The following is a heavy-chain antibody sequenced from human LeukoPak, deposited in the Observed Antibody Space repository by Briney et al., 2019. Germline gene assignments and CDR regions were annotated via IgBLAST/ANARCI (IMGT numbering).Heavy chain of an antibody. CDR3: AKDLGSVVTPPSLDF. J-gene: IGHJ4*02. CDR1: GFTFSTYG. V-gene: IGHV3-33*06. Sequence: QPGGSLRLSCAASGFTFSTYGMHWVRQAPGKGLDWVAVIWDDGSKKYYGDSVKGRFTISRDNSKNTLYLQMNSLRAEDTAVYYCAKDLGSVVTPPSLDFRGQGTLVTVSS. CDR2: IWDDGSKK. D-gene: IGHD4-23*01.